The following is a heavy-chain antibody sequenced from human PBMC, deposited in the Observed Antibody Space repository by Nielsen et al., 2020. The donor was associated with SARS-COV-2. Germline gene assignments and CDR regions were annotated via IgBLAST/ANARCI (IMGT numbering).Heavy chain of an antibody. D-gene: IGHD3-22*01. CDR3: AREKGYYESLFYYGLDV. J-gene: IGHJ6*02. CDR2: INHSGST. CDR1: GGSFSGYY. Sequence: SETLSLTCAVYGGSFSGYYWSWIRQPPGKGLEWIGEINHSGSTNYNPSLKSRVTISVDTSKNQFSLKLSSVTAADTAVYYCAREKGYYESLFYYGLDVWGPGTPVTVSS. V-gene: IGHV4-34*01.